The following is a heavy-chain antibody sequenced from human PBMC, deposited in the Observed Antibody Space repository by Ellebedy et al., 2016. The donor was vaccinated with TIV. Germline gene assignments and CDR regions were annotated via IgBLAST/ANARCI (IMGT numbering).Heavy chain of an antibody. Sequence: GGSLRLXXAASGFTFSSYAMSWVRQAPGKGLEWVSAISGSGGSTYYADSVKGRFTISRDNSKNTLYLQMNSLRAEDTAVYYCAKGAALRYLYFDYWGQGTLVTVSS. V-gene: IGHV3-23*01. CDR1: GFTFSSYA. J-gene: IGHJ4*02. CDR3: AKGAALRYLYFDY. CDR2: ISGSGGST. D-gene: IGHD3-9*01.